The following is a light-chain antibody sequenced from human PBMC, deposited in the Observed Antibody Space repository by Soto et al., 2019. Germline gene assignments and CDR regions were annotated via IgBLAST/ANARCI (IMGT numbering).Light chain of an antibody. Sequence: EIVLTQSPVTLSFSPGERATLSSRASQSVTDFLAWYQQKPGQAPRLLIYDASNRATGIPARFSGSGSGTDFTLTISSLEPEDFAVYYCQQYGSSPLTFGGGTKVDIK. CDR2: DAS. CDR3: QQYGSSPLT. J-gene: IGKJ4*01. CDR1: QSVTDF. V-gene: IGKV3-11*01.